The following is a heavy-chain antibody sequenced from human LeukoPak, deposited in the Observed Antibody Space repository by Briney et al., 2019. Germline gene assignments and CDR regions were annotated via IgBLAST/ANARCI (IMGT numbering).Heavy chain of an antibody. V-gene: IGHV4-31*03. D-gene: IGHD5-18*01. Sequence: SETLSLTCTVSGGSISSGAYYWNWIRQHPGKGLEWIGYIYYSGSTYYTPSLRSRVTISVDTSKKQFSLKLSSVTAADTAVYFCARDPSYGQFDYWGQGTLVTVSS. CDR2: IYYSGST. J-gene: IGHJ4*02. CDR1: GGSISSGAYY. CDR3: ARDPSYGQFDY.